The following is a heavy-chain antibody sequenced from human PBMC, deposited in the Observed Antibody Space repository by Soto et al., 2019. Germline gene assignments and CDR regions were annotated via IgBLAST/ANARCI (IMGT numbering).Heavy chain of an antibody. CDR2: IYYSGST. J-gene: IGHJ4*02. CDR3: ARLTLAAAAAINYFDY. Sequence: SETLSLTCTVSGGSISSSSYYWGWIRQPPGKGLEWIGSIYYSGSTYYNPSLKSRVTISVDTSKKQFSLKLSSVTAADTAVYYFARLTLAAAAAINYFDYWGQGTLVTVSS. V-gene: IGHV4-39*01. CDR1: GGSISSSSYY. D-gene: IGHD6-13*01.